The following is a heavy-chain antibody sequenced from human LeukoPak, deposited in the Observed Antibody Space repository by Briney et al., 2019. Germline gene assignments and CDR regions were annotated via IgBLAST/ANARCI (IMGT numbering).Heavy chain of an antibody. CDR2: INPFNGNT. CDR3: ARFSWHCSGGTCYLGPYFDF. D-gene: IGHD2-15*01. Sequence: ASVKVSCKPSGYTFTSYAISWVRQAPGQGLEWMGWINPFNGNTNYAQNLQGRVTLTTETSTNTAYLEVRSLRSDDTAVYYCARFSWHCSGGTCYLGPYFDFWGQGTLVMVSS. V-gene: IGHV1-18*01. CDR1: GYTFTSYA. J-gene: IGHJ4*02.